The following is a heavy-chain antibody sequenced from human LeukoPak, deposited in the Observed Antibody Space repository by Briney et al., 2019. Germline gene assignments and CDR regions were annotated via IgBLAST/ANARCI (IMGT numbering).Heavy chain of an antibody. CDR3: ARPQAIDCSSTSCPFDY. D-gene: IGHD2-2*01. CDR1: GFTFSSYW. V-gene: IGHV3-7*04. CDR2: IKQDGSEK. J-gene: IGHJ4*02. Sequence: PGGSLRLSCAASGFTFSSYWMSWVRQAPGKGLEWVANIKQDGSEKYYVDSVKGRFTISRDNAKNSLYLQMNSLRAEDTAVYYCARPQAIDCSSTSCPFDYWGQGTLVTVSS.